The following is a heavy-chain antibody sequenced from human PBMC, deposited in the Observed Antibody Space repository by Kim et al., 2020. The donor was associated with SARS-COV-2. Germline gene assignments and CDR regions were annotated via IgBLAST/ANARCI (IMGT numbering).Heavy chain of an antibody. CDR3: AKLNGQQPAWYFQH. D-gene: IGHD6-13*01. Sequence: YADSVKGRFTISGDNSKNTLYLQMNSLRAEDTAVYYCAKLNGQQPAWYFQHWGQGTLVTVSS. V-gene: IGHV3-23*01. J-gene: IGHJ1*01.